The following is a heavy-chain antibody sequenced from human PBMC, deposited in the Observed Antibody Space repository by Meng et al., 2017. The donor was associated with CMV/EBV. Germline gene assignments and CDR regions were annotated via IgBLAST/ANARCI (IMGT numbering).Heavy chain of an antibody. J-gene: IGHJ5*02. D-gene: IGHD2-15*01. CDR1: GYTFTDYY. CDR3: AREGGEFNRNWFDP. Sequence: ASVKVSCKASGYTFTDYYMHWVRQAPGQGLTWMGWINPNSGGTKYAQKFQGRVTMTRDTSISTAYMELSRLRSADTAVYYCAREGGEFNRNWFDPWGQGTLVTVSS. V-gene: IGHV1-2*02. CDR2: INPNSGGT.